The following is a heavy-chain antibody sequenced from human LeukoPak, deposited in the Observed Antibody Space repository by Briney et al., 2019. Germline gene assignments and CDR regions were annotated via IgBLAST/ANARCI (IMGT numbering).Heavy chain of an antibody. J-gene: IGHJ3*02. D-gene: IGHD6-6*01. CDR1: GYSISSGYY. Sequence: PSETLSLTCAVSGYSISSGYYWGWIRQPPGKGLEWIGSIYHSGSTYYNPSLKSRVTISVDTSKNQFSLKLSSVTAADTAVYYCARLDIEYSSSTTTFEIWGQGTMVTVSS. V-gene: IGHV4-38-2*01. CDR3: ARLDIEYSSSTTTFEI. CDR2: IYHSGST.